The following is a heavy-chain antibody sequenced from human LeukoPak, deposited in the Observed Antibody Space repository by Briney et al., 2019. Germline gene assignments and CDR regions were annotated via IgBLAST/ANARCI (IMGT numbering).Heavy chain of an antibody. CDR2: IWYDGSYK. V-gene: IGHV3-33*01. CDR1: GFTFSSYG. D-gene: IGHD3-10*01. Sequence: GALRLSCAASGFTFSSYGMHWVRQAPGKGLEWVAVIWYDGSYKYYADSVKGRFTISRDNSKNTLYLQMNSLRAEDTAVYYCARGGEDYYGSGSYPFDYWGQGTLVTVSS. J-gene: IGHJ4*02. CDR3: ARGGEDYYGSGSYPFDY.